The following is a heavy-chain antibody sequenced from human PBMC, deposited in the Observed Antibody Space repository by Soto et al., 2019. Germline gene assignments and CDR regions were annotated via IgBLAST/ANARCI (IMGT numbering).Heavy chain of an antibody. D-gene: IGHD1-26*01. CDR3: ARGQRWE. V-gene: IGHV3-7*01. Sequence: EVQLVESGGGLVQPGGSLRLSCAASGFTFSSYWMHWVSQAPGKGLEWVDNIKQDGSETCYVDSVKGRFTISRDNARNSLYLQMNSLRAEDTAVYYCARGQRWEWGQGTLVTVSS. CDR1: GFTFSSYW. J-gene: IGHJ4*02. CDR2: IKQDGSET.